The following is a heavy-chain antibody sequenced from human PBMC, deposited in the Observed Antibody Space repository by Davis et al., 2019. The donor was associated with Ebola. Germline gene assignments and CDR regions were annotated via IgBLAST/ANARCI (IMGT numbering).Heavy chain of an antibody. J-gene: IGHJ6*02. V-gene: IGHV4-61*01. CDR2: VYYAGTT. CDR1: GGSVNSGNYY. CDR3: SRCGFRTGYSYYSYYGIDV. Sequence: SETLSLTCTVSGGSVNSGNYYWSWIRQSPGKELEWIGHVYYAGTTKYSPSLKSRVSMSIDTSKNQFSLTLRSVTAAATAVYFCSRCGFRTGYSYYSYYGIDVWGQGATVTVSS. D-gene: IGHD3/OR15-3a*01.